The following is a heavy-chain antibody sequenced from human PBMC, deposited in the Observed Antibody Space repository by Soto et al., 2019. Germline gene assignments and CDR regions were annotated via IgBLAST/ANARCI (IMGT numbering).Heavy chain of an antibody. Sequence: PGESLKISCKGSGYSFTSYWIGWVRQMPGKGLEWMGIIYPGDSDTRYSPSFQGQVTISADKSISTAYLQWSSLEASDTAMYYCARRGKQYCTNGVCSNNWFDPWGQGTLVTVSS. CDR2: IYPGDSDT. D-gene: IGHD2-8*01. CDR3: ARRGKQYCTNGVCSNNWFDP. J-gene: IGHJ5*02. V-gene: IGHV5-51*01. CDR1: GYSFTSYW.